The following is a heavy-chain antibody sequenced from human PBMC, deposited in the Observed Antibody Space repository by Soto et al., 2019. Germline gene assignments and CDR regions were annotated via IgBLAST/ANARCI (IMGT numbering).Heavy chain of an antibody. CDR2: IIPIFGTA. CDR3: ARNGIVVVPAAITDYYYYGMDV. V-gene: IGHV1-69*01. J-gene: IGHJ6*02. Sequence: QVQLVQSGAEVKKPGSSVKVSCKASGGTFSSYAISWVRQAPGQGLEWMGGIIPIFGTANYAQKFQGRVTITADESTSTAYMELSSLRSEDTAVYYCARNGIVVVPAAITDYYYYGMDVWGQGTTVTVSS. D-gene: IGHD2-2*01. CDR1: GGTFSSYA.